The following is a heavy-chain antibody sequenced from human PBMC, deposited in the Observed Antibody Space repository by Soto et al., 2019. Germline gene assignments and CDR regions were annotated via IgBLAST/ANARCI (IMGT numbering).Heavy chain of an antibody. D-gene: IGHD6-13*01. CDR2: ISSSSSYI. CDR3: ARTAYSSSWLFDY. Sequence: EVQLVESGGGLVKPGGSLRLSCAASGFTFSSYSMNWVRQAPGKGLEWVSSISSSSSYIYYADSVKGRFTISRDNAKNSLYLQMNSPRAEDTAVYYCARTAYSSSWLFDYWGQGTLVTVSS. J-gene: IGHJ4*02. CDR1: GFTFSSYS. V-gene: IGHV3-21*01.